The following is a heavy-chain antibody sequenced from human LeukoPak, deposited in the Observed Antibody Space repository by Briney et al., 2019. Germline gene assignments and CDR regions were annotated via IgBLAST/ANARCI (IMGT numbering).Heavy chain of an antibody. V-gene: IGHV1-8*03. CDR3: ARGPPIRGYRYGYDTGYYYSYSMDV. CDR1: GYTFTSYD. CDR2: MNPNSGNT. Sequence: GASVRVSCKASGYTFTSYDINWVRQATGQGLEWMGWMNPNSGNTGYAQKFQGRVTITRNTSISTAYMELSSLRSEDTAVYYCARGPPIRGYRYGYDTGYYYSYSMDVWGKGTTVTIPS. J-gene: IGHJ6*03. D-gene: IGHD5-18*01.